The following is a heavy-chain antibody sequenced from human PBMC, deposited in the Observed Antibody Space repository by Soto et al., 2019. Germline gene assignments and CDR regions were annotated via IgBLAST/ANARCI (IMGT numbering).Heavy chain of an antibody. V-gene: IGHV3-33*01. CDR1: GFTFSSYG. D-gene: IGHD2-2*01. J-gene: IGHJ6*02. Sequence: PGGSLRLSCAASGFTFSSYGMHWVRQAPGKGLEWVAVIWYDGSNKYYADSVKGRFTISRDNSKNTLYLQMSSLRAEDTAVYYCARDIVVVPAAMGDYYYYYYGMDVWGQGTTVTVSS. CDR2: IWYDGSNK. CDR3: ARDIVVVPAAMGDYYYYYYGMDV.